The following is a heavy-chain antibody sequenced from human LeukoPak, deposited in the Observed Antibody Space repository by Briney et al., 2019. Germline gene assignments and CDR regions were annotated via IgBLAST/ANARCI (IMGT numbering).Heavy chain of an antibody. Sequence: SETLSLTCIVSGGSISSSRYYWGWIRQPPGKGLEWIGNIYYSGSTYYNPSLKSRVTISVDTSKNQFSLKLSSVTAADTAVYYCARSRDGYNYETDFGYWGQGTLVTVSS. V-gene: IGHV4-39*01. CDR2: IYYSGST. CDR1: GGSISSSRYY. J-gene: IGHJ4*02. CDR3: ARSRDGYNYETDFGY. D-gene: IGHD5-24*01.